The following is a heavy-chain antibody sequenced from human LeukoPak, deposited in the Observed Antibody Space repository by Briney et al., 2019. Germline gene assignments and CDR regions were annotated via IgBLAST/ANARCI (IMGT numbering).Heavy chain of an antibody. CDR1: GFSFSASS. CDR3: ARDTSGSQVITYLDY. J-gene: IGHJ4*02. D-gene: IGHD3-10*01. Sequence: PAGSLRLSCAASGFSFSASSMSWVRQAPGKGLEWVSYIDDASTYIFYADSVQGRFTLSRDSAKNSLILQMNSLRAEDTAVYYCARDTSGSQVITYLDYWGQGILVTVAS. CDR2: IDDASTYI. V-gene: IGHV3-21*01.